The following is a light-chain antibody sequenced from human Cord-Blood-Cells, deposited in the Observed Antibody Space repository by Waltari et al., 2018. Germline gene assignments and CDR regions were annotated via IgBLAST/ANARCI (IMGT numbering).Light chain of an antibody. CDR1: SPNIGSNY. CDR2: RNN. CDR3: AAWDDSLSGQV. Sequence: QSVLTQPPSASGTPGQRVTISCSRRSPNIGSNYVYWYQQLPGTAPKLLTYRNNQRPSGVPDRFSGSKSGTSASLAISGLRSEDEADYYCAAWDDSLSGQVFGGGTQLTVL. V-gene: IGLV1-47*01. J-gene: IGLJ7*01.